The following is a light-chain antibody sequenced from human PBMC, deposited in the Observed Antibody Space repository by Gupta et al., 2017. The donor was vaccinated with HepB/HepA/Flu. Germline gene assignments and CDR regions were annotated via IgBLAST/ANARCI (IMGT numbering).Light chain of an antibody. CDR2: DDN. CDR1: SSDVGGYNY. J-gene: IGLJ1*01. CDR3: CSYAGGYSFV. Sequence: QSALTQSRSVSGSPGQSVTTSCTGTSSDVGGYNYVSWYQQHPGKAPNLIIYDDNSRPAGVPDRFSCSKSGNTASLTISGLQAEDEDGDYCCSYAGGYSFVFGTGTDVTVL. V-gene: IGLV2-11*01.